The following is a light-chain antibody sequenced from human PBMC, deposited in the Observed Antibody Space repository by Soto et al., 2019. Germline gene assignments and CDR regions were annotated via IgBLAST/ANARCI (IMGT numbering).Light chain of an antibody. CDR1: SSNSGAGYD. CDR2: GSR. Sequence: QSVLTQPPSMSGAPGQRVTIYCTGSSSNSGAGYDVHWYQQLPATAPKLLMYGSRNRPSGVPDRFSGSKSGTSASLAITGLQAEDEADYYCQSYDCSLSGYVFGTGTKVTV. J-gene: IGLJ1*01. CDR3: QSYDCSLSGYV. V-gene: IGLV1-40*01.